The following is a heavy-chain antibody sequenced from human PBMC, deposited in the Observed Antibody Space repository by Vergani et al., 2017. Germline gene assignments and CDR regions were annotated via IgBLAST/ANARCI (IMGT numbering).Heavy chain of an antibody. V-gene: IGHV1-2*02. Sequence: QVQLVQSGAEVQKPGASVKVSCKASGYTFTDYYMHWVRQAPGQGLEWMGWVNPSSGGTNYAQKFQGRVTMTRDTSISTAYMELSSLKSDDTAVYYCARDIGGYCSSTSCYPTDYWGQGTLVTVSS. CDR2: VNPSSGGT. J-gene: IGHJ4*02. D-gene: IGHD2-2*01. CDR1: GYTFTDYY. CDR3: ARDIGGYCSSTSCYPTDY.